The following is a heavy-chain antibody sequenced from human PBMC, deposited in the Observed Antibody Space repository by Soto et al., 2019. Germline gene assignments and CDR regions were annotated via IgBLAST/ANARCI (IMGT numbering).Heavy chain of an antibody. V-gene: IGHV3-23*01. J-gene: IGHJ4*02. CDR1: GFTFSSYA. CDR2: ISGSCGST. D-gene: IGHD3-3*01. CDR3: AKIPHYDFWRGYSRDLAFDY. Sequence: GGSLRLSCAASGFTFSSYAMSWFRQAPGKGLEWVAAISGSCGSTYYADSVKGRFTISRDNSKNTLYLQMNSLRAEDTAVYYCAKIPHYDFWRGYSRDLAFDYWGQGTLVTVSS.